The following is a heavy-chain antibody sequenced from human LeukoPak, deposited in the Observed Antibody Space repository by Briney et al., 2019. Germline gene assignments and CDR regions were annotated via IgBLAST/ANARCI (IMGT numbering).Heavy chain of an antibody. CDR2: ISSSGSTI. J-gene: IGHJ4*02. CDR3: AKVPLYDYVWGSYRCYFDY. Sequence: GGSLRLSCAASGFTFSDYYMSWIRQAPGKGLEWVSYISSSGSTIYYADSVKGRFTISRDNAKNTLYLQMNSLRAEDTAVYYCAKVPLYDYVWGSYRCYFDYWGQGTLVTVSS. D-gene: IGHD3-16*02. CDR1: GFTFSDYY. V-gene: IGHV3-11*01.